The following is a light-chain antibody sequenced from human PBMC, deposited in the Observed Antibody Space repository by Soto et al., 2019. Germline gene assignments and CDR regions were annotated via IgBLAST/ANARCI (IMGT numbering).Light chain of an antibody. Sequence: QSVLTQPPSVSGAPGQRVTISCTGSSSNIGAGYDVHWYQQLPGTAHKLLIYGNSNRPSGVADRFAGSTSGTSASLASTVLQAEDEADYYCQSYDSSLRGVFGGGTKLTVL. V-gene: IGLV1-40*01. J-gene: IGLJ2*01. CDR1: SSNIGAGYD. CDR2: GNS. CDR3: QSYDSSLRGV.